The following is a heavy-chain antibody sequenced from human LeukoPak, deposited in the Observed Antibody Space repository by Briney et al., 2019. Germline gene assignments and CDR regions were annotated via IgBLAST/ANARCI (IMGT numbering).Heavy chain of an antibody. CDR1: GFTFSSYS. CDR3: ARDKETLLGVVIRYYFDY. CDR2: ISSSSSYI. Sequence: GGSLRLSCAASGFTFSSYSMNWVRQALGEGLEWVSSISSSSSYIYYADSVKGRFTISRDNAKNSLYLQMNSLRAEDTAVYYCARDKETLLGVVIRYYFDYWGQGTLVTVSS. J-gene: IGHJ4*02. V-gene: IGHV3-21*01. D-gene: IGHD3-3*01.